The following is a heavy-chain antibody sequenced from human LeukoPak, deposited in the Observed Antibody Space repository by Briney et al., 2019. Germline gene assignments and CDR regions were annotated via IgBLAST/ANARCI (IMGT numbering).Heavy chain of an antibody. CDR3: ARHYYGSGSWNWFDP. D-gene: IGHD3-10*01. J-gene: IGHJ5*02. CDR1: GGSISGYY. V-gene: IGHV4-59*08. CDR2: IYNSGSS. Sequence: PSETLSLTCRVSGGSISGYYWSWIRQPPGKGLEGIGYIYNSGSSNYNPSLMSRVTISVETSKNQFSLKLSSVTAADTAVYYCARHYYGSGSWNWFDPWGQGTLVTVSS.